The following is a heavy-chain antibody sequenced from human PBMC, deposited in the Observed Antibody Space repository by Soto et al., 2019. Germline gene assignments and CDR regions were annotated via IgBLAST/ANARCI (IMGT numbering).Heavy chain of an antibody. Sequence: QVQLVQSGAEVKKPGASVKVSCKASGFTFTTYNMHWVRQAPGQGLEWMGIINPSAGYTTYAQKFQGRFSLTRDTCTSTVHMELGSLRSEDTAVCYCARVDSGGYREYVFDIWGQGTMVTVST. CDR3: ARVDSGGYREYVFDI. V-gene: IGHV1-46*01. D-gene: IGHD3-22*01. CDR2: INPSAGYT. CDR1: GFTFTTYN. J-gene: IGHJ3*02.